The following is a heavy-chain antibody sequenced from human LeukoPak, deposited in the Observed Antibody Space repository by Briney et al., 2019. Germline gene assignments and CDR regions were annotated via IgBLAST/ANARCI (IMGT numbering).Heavy chain of an antibody. D-gene: IGHD3-10*01. CDR2: IKQDGSEK. CDR1: GFTFSSYW. V-gene: IGHV3-7*01. Sequence: GGSLRLSCAASGFTFSSYWMSWVRQAPGKGLEWVANIKQDGSEKYYVDSVKGRFTISRDNAKNSLYLQMNSLRAEDTAVYYCARVGWFGEYPDAFDIWGQGTMVTVSS. CDR3: ARVGWFGEYPDAFDI. J-gene: IGHJ3*02.